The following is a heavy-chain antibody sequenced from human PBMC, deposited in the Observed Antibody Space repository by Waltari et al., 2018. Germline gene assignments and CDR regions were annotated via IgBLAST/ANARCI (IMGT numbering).Heavy chain of an antibody. CDR1: GYSFTSYW. D-gene: IGHD6-13*01. Sequence: EVQLVQSGAEVKKPGESLKISCKGSGYSFTSYWIGWVRQMPGKGLEWMGIIYPGDSDTRYSPSFQGQVTISADKSISTAYLQWSSLKASDTAMYYCARDSSGKYSSSWYNYYYGMDVWGQGTTVTVSS. V-gene: IGHV5-51*01. CDR2: IYPGDSDT. CDR3: ARDSSGKYSSSWYNYYYGMDV. J-gene: IGHJ6*02.